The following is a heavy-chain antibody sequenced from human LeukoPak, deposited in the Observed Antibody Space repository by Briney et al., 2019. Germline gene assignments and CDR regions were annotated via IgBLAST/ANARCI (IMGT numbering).Heavy chain of an antibody. Sequence: SETLSLTCAVYGGSFSGYYWSWIRQPPGKGLEWIGEINHSGSTNYNPSLKNRVTISVDTSKNQFSLKLSSVTAADTAVYYCARGQYSSGWYQYWGQGTLVTVSS. D-gene: IGHD6-19*01. CDR1: GGSFSGYY. CDR3: ARGQYSSGWYQY. V-gene: IGHV4-34*01. CDR2: INHSGST. J-gene: IGHJ4*02.